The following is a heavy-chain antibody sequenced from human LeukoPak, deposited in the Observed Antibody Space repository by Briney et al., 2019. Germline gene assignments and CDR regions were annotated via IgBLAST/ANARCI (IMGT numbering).Heavy chain of an antibody. V-gene: IGHV4-34*01. CDR3: ARVEANWGWEYFDY. CDR2: INHSGST. J-gene: IGHJ4*02. Sequence: PSETLSLTCAVYGESFSDYYWSWIRQPPGKGLEWIGEINHSGSTNYSPSLKSRVTISVNTSKNQFSLKLTSVTAADTAVYYCARVEANWGWEYFDYWGQGTLVTVSS. CDR1: GESFSDYY. D-gene: IGHD7-27*01.